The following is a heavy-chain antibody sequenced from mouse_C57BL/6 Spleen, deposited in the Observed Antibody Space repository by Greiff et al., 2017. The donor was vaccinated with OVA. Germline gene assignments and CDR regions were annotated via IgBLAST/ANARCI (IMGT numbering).Heavy chain of an antibody. V-gene: IGHV1-64*01. CDR3: AITTVVATGNFDY. CDR2: IHPNSGST. Sequence: VQLQQPGAELVKPGASVKLSCKASGYTFTSYWMHWVKQRPGQGLEWIGMIHPNSGSTNYNEKFKSKATLTVDKSSSTAYMQLSSLTSEDSSVYYCAITTVVATGNFDYWGQGTTLTVSS. CDR1: GYTFTSYW. D-gene: IGHD1-1*01. J-gene: IGHJ2*01.